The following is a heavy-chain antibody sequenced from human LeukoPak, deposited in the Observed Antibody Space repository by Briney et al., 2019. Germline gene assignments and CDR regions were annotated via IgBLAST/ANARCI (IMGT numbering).Heavy chain of an antibody. CDR3: AKVRADATGEPFDY. J-gene: IGHJ4*02. V-gene: IGHV3-23*01. D-gene: IGHD7-27*01. Sequence: GGSLRLSCAASGFIFSNYVMSWVRQAPGKGLEWVSAISGSGGSTYYADSVKGRFTISRDNSKNTLYLQMNSLRAEDTAAYYCAKVRADATGEPFDYWGQGTLVTVSS. CDR2: ISGSGGST. CDR1: GFIFSNYV.